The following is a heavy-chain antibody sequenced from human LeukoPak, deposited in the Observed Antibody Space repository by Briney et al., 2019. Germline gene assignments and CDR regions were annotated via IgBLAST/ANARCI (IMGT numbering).Heavy chain of an antibody. D-gene: IGHD6-6*01. J-gene: IGHJ3*02. CDR2: IYTSGST. CDR1: GGSFSGYY. V-gene: IGHV4-59*10. CDR3: ARGKLDAFDI. Sequence: PSETLSLTCAVYGGSFSGYYWSWIRQPAGKGLEWIGRIYTSGSTNYNPSLTSRATISVDTSKNQFSLKLSSVTAADTAVYYCARGKLDAFDIWGQGTMVTVSS.